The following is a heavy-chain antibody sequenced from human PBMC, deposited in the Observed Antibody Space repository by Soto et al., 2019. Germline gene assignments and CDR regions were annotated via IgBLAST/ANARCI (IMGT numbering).Heavy chain of an antibody. CDR1: GVSINSLTW. CDR3: ARSVHYFDF. J-gene: IGHJ4*02. CDR2: IYHNGSP. D-gene: IGHD3-10*02. V-gene: IGHV4-4*02. Sequence: DLEESGPGLVKPSGTLSLTCAVSGVSINSLTWWSWVRQSPGKGLEWIGQIYHNGSPKYNPSLKSRVTISLDKSKNQFSLNLESVTAADTVIYFCARSVHYFDFWGQGALVTVSS.